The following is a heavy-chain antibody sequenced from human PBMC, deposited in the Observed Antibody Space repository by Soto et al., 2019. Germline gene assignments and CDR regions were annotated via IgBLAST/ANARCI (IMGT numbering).Heavy chain of an antibody. CDR2: ISAYNGNT. CDR1: GYTFTSYG. CDR3: ARDIVVVVAAKWHAFDI. J-gene: IGHJ3*02. V-gene: IGHV1-18*01. Sequence: GASVKVSCKASGYTFTSYGISWVRQAPGQGLEWMGWISAYNGNTNYAQKLQGRVTMTTDTSTSTAHMELRSLRSDDTAVYYCARDIVVVVAAKWHAFDIWGQGTMVTVSS. D-gene: IGHD2-15*01.